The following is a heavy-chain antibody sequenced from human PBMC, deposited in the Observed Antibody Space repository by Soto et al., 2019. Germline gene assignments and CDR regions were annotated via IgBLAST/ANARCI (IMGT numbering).Heavy chain of an antibody. CDR3: AKDTSPWWGAFDY. CDR1: GFTFSSFG. D-gene: IGHD2-15*01. J-gene: IGHJ4*02. CDR2: ISYDGSDK. Sequence: GGSLRLSCAASGFTFSSFGMHWVRQAPGKGLEWVAVISYDGSDKYYADSVKGRFIISRDNSRNTLYLQMNSLTPEDTAVYYCAKDTSPWWGAFDYWGQGTLVTVSS. V-gene: IGHV3-30*18.